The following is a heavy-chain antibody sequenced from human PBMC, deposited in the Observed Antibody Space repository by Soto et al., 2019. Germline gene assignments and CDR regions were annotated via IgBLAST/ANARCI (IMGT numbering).Heavy chain of an antibody. J-gene: IGHJ4*02. Sequence: QVQLVESGGGVVQPGRSLRLSCAASGFTFSSYGMHWVRQAPGKGLEWVAVIWYDGSDKYYADSVKGRFTISRDNSKNTLYLQMKSLRAEDTAVYYCARDRYSSGWYDLDYWGQGTLVTVSS. CDR3: ARDRYSSGWYDLDY. CDR1: GFTFSSYG. V-gene: IGHV3-33*01. CDR2: IWYDGSDK. D-gene: IGHD6-19*01.